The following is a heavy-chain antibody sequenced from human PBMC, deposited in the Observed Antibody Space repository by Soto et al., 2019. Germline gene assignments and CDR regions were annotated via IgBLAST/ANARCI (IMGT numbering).Heavy chain of an antibody. J-gene: IGHJ6*02. D-gene: IGHD2-2*02. Sequence: PSETLSLTCTVSGGSISGYYWIWIRQPPGKGLEWIGYIYYSGSTNYNPSLKSRVTISVDTSKNQFSLKLSSVTAADTAVYYCARRLSIYYGMDVWGQGTTVTVSS. CDR3: ARRLSIYYGMDV. V-gene: IGHV4-59*01. CDR2: IYYSGST. CDR1: GGSISGYY.